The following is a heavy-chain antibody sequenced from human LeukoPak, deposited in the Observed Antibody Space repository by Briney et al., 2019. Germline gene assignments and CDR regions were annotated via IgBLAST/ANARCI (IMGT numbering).Heavy chain of an antibody. Sequence: GASVKVSCKSPGYTSADFYMHWVRQAPGQGLEWMGWIDPNSGGTDYEQRFLGRVTMTRDTSISTAYVELSGLTSDDTAVYYCARGINWFDSWGQGTLVTVSS. D-gene: IGHD3-10*01. CDR2: IDPNSGGT. CDR3: ARGINWFDS. CDR1: GYTSADFY. V-gene: IGHV1-2*02. J-gene: IGHJ5*01.